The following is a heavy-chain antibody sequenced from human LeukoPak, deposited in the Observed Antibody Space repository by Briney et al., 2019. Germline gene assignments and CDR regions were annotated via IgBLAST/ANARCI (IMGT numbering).Heavy chain of an antibody. CDR2: IYSGGST. CDR1: GFTVSSNY. V-gene: IGHV3-53*01. Sequence: GGSLRLSCAASGFTVSSNYMSWVRQAPGKGLEWVSVIYSGGSTYYADSVKGRFTISRDNSKNTLYLQMNSLRAEDTAVYYCASSSTITMIGGAFDIWGQGTMATVSS. CDR3: ASSSTITMIGGAFDI. D-gene: IGHD3-22*01. J-gene: IGHJ3*02.